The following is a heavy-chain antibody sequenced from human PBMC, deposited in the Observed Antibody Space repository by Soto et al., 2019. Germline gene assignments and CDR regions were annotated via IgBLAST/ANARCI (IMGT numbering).Heavy chain of an antibody. D-gene: IGHD3-10*01. J-gene: IGHJ5*02. CDR3: AIEVRRRKQFDL. CDR2: FDLESGET. Sequence: ASVKVSCKVSGYTLTELSIHWVRQAPGEGLEWMGGFDLESGETIYAQRFQGRVTMTEESSADTPYMELSSLRSEDTAVYYCAIEVRRRKQFDLSDQGTMVTVSS. CDR1: GYTLTELS. V-gene: IGHV1-24*01.